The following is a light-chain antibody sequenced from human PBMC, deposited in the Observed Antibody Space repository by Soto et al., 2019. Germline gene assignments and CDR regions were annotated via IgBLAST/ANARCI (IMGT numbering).Light chain of an antibody. CDR1: QSVSSY. CDR3: ETSRIWTLST. V-gene: IGKV3-11*01. Sequence: EIVVRQSPSTLSLSPGERATLSCRASQSVSSYLAWYQQKPGQAPRLLIYDASNRATGIPARFSGSGSGTDFTLTISSLEPEDFSVYDAETSRIWTLSTLGG. J-gene: IGKJ4*01. CDR2: DAS.